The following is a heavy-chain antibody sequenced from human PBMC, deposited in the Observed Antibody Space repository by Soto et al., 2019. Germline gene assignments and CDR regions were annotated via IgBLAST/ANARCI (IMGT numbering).Heavy chain of an antibody. CDR1: GYTFTSYE. CDR2: MNPNSGNT. V-gene: IGHV1-8*01. Sequence: QVQLVQSGAEVKKPGASVKVSCKASGYTFTSYEINWVRQATGQGLEYLGWMNPNSGNTGYVQKFQGRVTMTWDSSITTAYMELSSLRSEDTAVYFCARGVKYGAYSRWFDPWGQGTLVTVSS. D-gene: IGHD4-17*01. CDR3: ARGVKYGAYSRWFDP. J-gene: IGHJ5*02.